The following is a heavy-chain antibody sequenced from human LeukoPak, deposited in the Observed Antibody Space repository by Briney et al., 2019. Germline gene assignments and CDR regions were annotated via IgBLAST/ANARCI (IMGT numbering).Heavy chain of an antibody. V-gene: IGHV4-30-4*01. D-gene: IGHD3-22*01. Sequence: SQTLSLTCTVSGGSISSGDYYWSWIRQPPGKGLEWIGYIYYSGSTYYDPSLKSRTTISVDTSKNQFSLNLNSVTAADTAVYYCARLSLYYYDGSGYYALDYWGQGTLVTVSS. CDR2: IYYSGST. J-gene: IGHJ4*02. CDR3: ARLSLYYYDGSGYYALDY. CDR1: GGSISSGDYY.